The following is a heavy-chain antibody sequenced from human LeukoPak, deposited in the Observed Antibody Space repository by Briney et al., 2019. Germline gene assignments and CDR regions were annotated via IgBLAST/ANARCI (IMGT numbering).Heavy chain of an antibody. J-gene: IGHJ4*02. Sequence: GGSVTLFCTTWVFPFSRYSVNWVRHARGEGREWVSYITSSGDTIYYADSVKGRFTISRDNAKNSVYLQMNSLRAEDTAVYYCASFPWELRPTWGQGTLVTVSS. D-gene: IGHD1-26*01. CDR1: VFPFSRYS. CDR2: ITSSGDTI. CDR3: ASFPWELRPT. V-gene: IGHV3-48*01.